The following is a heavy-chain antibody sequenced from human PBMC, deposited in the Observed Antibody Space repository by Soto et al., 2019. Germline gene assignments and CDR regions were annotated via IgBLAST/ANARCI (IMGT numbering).Heavy chain of an antibody. V-gene: IGHV4-34*01. Sequence: QVQLQQWGAGLLKPSETLSLTCAVYGGFVSSGSYYWSWIRQPPGKGLEWIGEISHSGGTHFNPSRTSRVTITVDTSKNQFTLKMSSVTAADTALYYCARVERGTATTVVDAFDIWGPGTMVTVSS. CDR1: GGFVSSGSYY. D-gene: IGHD1-1*01. CDR3: ARVERGTATTVVDAFDI. J-gene: IGHJ3*02. CDR2: ISHSGGT.